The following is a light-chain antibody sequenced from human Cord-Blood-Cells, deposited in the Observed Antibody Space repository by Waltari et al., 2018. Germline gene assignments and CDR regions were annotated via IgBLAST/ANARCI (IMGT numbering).Light chain of an antibody. Sequence: QSALTQPASVSGSPGQSITISCTGTSSDVGSYNLVSWYHQHPGKAPKLMIYEGSKRPSGVSNRFSGSKSGNTSSLTISGLQAEDEADYYCCSYAGSRLVFGGGTKLTVL. J-gene: IGLJ2*01. V-gene: IGLV2-23*01. CDR2: EGS. CDR1: SSDVGSYNL. CDR3: CSYAGSRLV.